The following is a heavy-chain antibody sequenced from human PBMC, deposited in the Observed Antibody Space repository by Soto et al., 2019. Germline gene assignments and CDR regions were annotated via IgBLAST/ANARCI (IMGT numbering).Heavy chain of an antibody. CDR2: IHYSGNT. V-gene: IGHV4-31*03. D-gene: IGHD3-9*01. Sequence: QVQLQESGPGLVKPSETLSLTCTVSGGSISSSGYYWSWIRQNPGKGLEWIGYIHYSGNTYYNPSLKSRVNISVDPSKNQYSRRMSSVTAADTAVYYCAKSLTINADFDCWGQGTLVTVSS. J-gene: IGHJ4*02. CDR3: AKSLTINADFDC. CDR1: GGSISSSGYY.